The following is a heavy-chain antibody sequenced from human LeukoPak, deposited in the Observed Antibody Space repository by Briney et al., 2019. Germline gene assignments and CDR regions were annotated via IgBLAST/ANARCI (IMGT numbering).Heavy chain of an antibody. J-gene: IGHJ4*02. D-gene: IGHD4-23*01. Sequence: PGRSLRLSCAASGFTFSSYGMHWVRHAPGKGLEWVAVISYDGSNKYYADSVKGRFTISRDNSKNTLYLQMNSLRAEDTAVYYCARVKGSYGGNLPFDYWGQGTLVTVSS. CDR3: ARVKGSYGGNLPFDY. CDR2: ISYDGSNK. CDR1: GFTFSSYG. V-gene: IGHV3-30*03.